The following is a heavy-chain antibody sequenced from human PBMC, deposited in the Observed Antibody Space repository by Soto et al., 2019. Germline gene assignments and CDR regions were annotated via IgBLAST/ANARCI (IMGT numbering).Heavy chain of an antibody. CDR2: ISWNSGSI. J-gene: IGHJ4*02. V-gene: IGHV3-9*01. Sequence: PGGSLRHSCAASGFTFDDYARHWVRQALGKGLEWVSGISWNSGSIGYADSVKGRFTISRDNAKNSLYLQMNSLRAEDTALYYCAKARYSSGFSEIDYWGQGTLVTVYS. CDR3: AKARYSSGFSEIDY. D-gene: IGHD6-19*01. CDR1: GFTFDDYA.